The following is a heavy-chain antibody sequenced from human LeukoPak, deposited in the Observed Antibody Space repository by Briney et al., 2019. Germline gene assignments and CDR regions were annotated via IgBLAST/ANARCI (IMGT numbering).Heavy chain of an antibody. CDR2: IYTSGST. V-gene: IGHV4-4*07. Sequence: PGGSLRLSCAASGFTFSSYEMNWVRQAPGKGLEWIGRIYTSGSTNYNPSLKSRVTMSIDTSKSQFSLKLSSVTAADTALYYCAGVFWFGEVGWFDPWGQGTLVTVSS. CDR1: GFTFSSYE. CDR3: AGVFWFGEVGWFDP. J-gene: IGHJ5*02. D-gene: IGHD3-10*01.